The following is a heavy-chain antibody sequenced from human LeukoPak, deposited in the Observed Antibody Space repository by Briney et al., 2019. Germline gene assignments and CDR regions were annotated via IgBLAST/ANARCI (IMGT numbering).Heavy chain of an antibody. Sequence: GGSLRLSCAASGFSFSSYGMHWVRQAPGEGLEWVAFIRYDGSTKYYADSVKGRFTISRDNSKKKLYQQMNSLRAEDTTVYYCAKPQDSGSSTYPGAFDIWGQGTMVTVSS. J-gene: IGHJ3*02. V-gene: IGHV3-30*02. CDR3: AKPQDSGSSTYPGAFDI. D-gene: IGHD2-21*01. CDR2: IRYDGSTK. CDR1: GFSFSSYG.